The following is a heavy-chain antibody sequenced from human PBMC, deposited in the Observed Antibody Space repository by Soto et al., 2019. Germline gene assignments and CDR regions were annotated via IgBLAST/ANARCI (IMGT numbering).Heavy chain of an antibody. D-gene: IGHD3-22*01. Sequence: GGSLRLSCAASEFTFSNYAMSWVRQAPGKGLEWVSAISYGGGTTYYADSVKGRFTISRDNSKNTLYLQMNSLRAEDTAVYYCAKNPGYYYDSTGYHFDCWGQGTLVTVSS. CDR1: EFTFSNYA. J-gene: IGHJ4*02. V-gene: IGHV3-23*01. CDR2: ISYGGGTT. CDR3: AKNPGYYYDSTGYHFDC.